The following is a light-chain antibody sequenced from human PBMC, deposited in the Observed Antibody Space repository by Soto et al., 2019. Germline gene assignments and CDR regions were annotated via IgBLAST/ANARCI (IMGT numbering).Light chain of an antibody. V-gene: IGKV3-11*01. Sequence: VLTQSPATLSLSPGERATLSCRASQSLSFYLAWYQQKPGQAPRLLIYDASNRATGIPARFSGSGSGTDFTLTIDSLEPEDSAVYYCQQRINWPLTFGGGTKEEIK. CDR1: QSLSFY. J-gene: IGKJ4*01. CDR2: DAS. CDR3: QQRINWPLT.